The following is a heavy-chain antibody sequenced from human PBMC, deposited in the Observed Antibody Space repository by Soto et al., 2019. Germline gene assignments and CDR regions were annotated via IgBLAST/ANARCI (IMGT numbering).Heavy chain of an antibody. Sequence: HPGGSLRLSCAASGFTFRSFTMNWVRQAPGKGLEWVSVIYSGGSTYYADSVKGRFTISRDNSKNTLYLQMNSLRAEDTAVYYCARDFAEMAGYGMDVWGQGTTVTVSS. J-gene: IGHJ6*02. CDR1: GFTFRSFT. CDR3: ARDFAEMAGYGMDV. D-gene: IGHD6-19*01. CDR2: IYSGGST. V-gene: IGHV3-53*01.